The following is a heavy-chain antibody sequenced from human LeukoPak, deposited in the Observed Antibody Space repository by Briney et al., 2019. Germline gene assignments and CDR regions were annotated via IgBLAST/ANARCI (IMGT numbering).Heavy chain of an antibody. CDR1: GFTFSTYS. J-gene: IGHJ5*02. CDR3: ASIVGATTGA. V-gene: IGHV3-21*01. D-gene: IGHD1-26*01. CDR2: IFPSGGEI. Sequence: GGSLRLSCAASGFTFSTYSMNWVRQAPGKGLEWVSSIFPSGGEIHYADSVRGRFTISRDNSKSTLSLQMNSLRAEDTAVYYCASIVGATTGAWGQGTLVTVSS.